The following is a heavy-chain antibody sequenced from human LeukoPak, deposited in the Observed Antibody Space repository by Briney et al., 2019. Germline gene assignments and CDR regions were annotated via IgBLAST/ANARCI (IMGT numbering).Heavy chain of an antibody. D-gene: IGHD3-22*01. V-gene: IGHV1-18*01. CDR1: GGTFSSYG. J-gene: IGHJ4*02. CDR2: ISAYNGNT. Sequence: ASVKVSCKASGGTFSSYGISWVRQAPGQGLEWMGWISAYNGNTNYAQKLQGRVTMTTDTSTSTAYMELRSLRSDDTAVYYCAREGRGYYDSSGEPIDYWGQGTLVTVSS. CDR3: AREGRGYYDSSGEPIDY.